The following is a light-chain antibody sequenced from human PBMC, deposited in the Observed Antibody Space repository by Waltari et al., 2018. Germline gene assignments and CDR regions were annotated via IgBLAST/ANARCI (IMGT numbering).Light chain of an antibody. V-gene: IGKV1-39*01. Sequence: DIQMTQSPSSLSASVGDRVTITCRASQSISSYLHWYPQKPGKAPKLLIYAASSLQSGVPSRFSGSGSGTDFTLTISSLQPEDFATYYCQQSYSTPPTFGGGTKVEIK. CDR1: QSISSY. J-gene: IGKJ4*01. CDR3: QQSYSTPPT. CDR2: AAS.